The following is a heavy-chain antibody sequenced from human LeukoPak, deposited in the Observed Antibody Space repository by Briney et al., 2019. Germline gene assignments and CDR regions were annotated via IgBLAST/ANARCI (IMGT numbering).Heavy chain of an antibody. CDR2: ISGSGGST. CDR3: ARYSQGDYDYVWGSYRLYYFDY. J-gene: IGHJ4*02. CDR1: GFTFSSYA. Sequence: GGSLRLSCAASGFTFSSYAMSWVRQAPGKGLEWVSAISGSGGSTFYADSVKGRFTISRDNSKNTLYLQMNSLRAEDTAVYYCARYSQGDYDYVWGSYRLYYFDYWGQGTLVTVSS. V-gene: IGHV3-23*01. D-gene: IGHD3-16*02.